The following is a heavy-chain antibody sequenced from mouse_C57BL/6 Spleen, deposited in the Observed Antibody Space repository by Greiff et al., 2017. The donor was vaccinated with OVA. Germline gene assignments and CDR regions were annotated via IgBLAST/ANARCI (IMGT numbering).Heavy chain of an antibody. V-gene: IGHV1-53*01. J-gene: IGHJ2*01. Sequence: QVQLQQPGPELVKPGASVKLSCKASGYTFTSYWMHWVKQRPGQGLEWIGNINPSNGGTNYNEKFKSKATLTVDTSSSTAYMQLSSLTSEDAAVYYCARSGDYGERGYYWGQGTTLTVSS. CDR1: GYTFTSYW. CDR3: ARSGDYGERGYY. CDR2: INPSNGGT. D-gene: IGHD2-4*01.